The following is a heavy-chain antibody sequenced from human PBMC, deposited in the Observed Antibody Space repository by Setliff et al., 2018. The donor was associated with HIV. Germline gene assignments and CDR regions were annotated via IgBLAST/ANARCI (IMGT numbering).Heavy chain of an antibody. CDR1: GGSISSHY. CDR2: IYYSGST. Sequence: SETLSLTCTVSGGSISSHYWSWIRQPPGKGPEWIGYIYYSGSTNYNPSLKSRVTISADTSKNQFSLKLSSVTAADTALYYCARARYRSSWYPLGYWGQGTPVTVS. J-gene: IGHJ4*02. D-gene: IGHD6-13*01. V-gene: IGHV4-59*11. CDR3: ARARYRSSWYPLGY.